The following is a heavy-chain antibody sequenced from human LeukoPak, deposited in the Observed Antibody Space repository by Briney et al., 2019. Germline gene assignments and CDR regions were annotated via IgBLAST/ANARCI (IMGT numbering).Heavy chain of an antibody. V-gene: IGHV1-3*03. Sequence: ASVKVSCKASGYTFTSYAMHWVRQAPGQRLEWMGWINAGNGNTKYSQEFQGRVTITRDTSASTAYMELSSLRSEDMAVYYCARSLSGSYLFDYWGQGTLVTVSS. CDR3: ARSLSGSYLFDY. D-gene: IGHD1-26*01. CDR1: GYTFTSYA. CDR2: INAGNGNT. J-gene: IGHJ4*02.